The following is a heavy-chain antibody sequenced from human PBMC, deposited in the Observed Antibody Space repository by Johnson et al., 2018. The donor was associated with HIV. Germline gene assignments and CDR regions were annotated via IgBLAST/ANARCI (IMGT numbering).Heavy chain of an antibody. J-gene: IGHJ3*02. Sequence: VQPVESGGGLAQPGGSLRHSCAASGSTVSSNYMCWLRQAPGKGLAWVAVLYSGGGTSSADPVKGRFTISRHNSKNTLYLQMNSLRAEDTAEYYRARDHRAYCGGDCYSDAFDIWGQGTMVTVSS. CDR1: GSTVSSNY. D-gene: IGHD2-21*02. V-gene: IGHV3-66*01. CDR2: LYSGGGT. CDR3: ARDHRAYCGGDCYSDAFDI.